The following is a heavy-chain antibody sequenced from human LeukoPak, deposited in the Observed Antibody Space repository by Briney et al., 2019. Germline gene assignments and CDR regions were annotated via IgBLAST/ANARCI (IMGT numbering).Heavy chain of an antibody. Sequence: GGSLRLSCVPSGFTVSSHYISWFRQAPGKGLEWVSVVFTTGTTYYADSVKGRFTLSRDTLKNTVYLHMNSLTAEDTALYYCAGDRRTSGWYASWGQGTLVTVSS. D-gene: IGHD6-19*01. CDR3: AGDRRTSGWYAS. CDR2: VFTTGTT. V-gene: IGHV3-53*01. CDR1: GFTVSSHY. J-gene: IGHJ5*01.